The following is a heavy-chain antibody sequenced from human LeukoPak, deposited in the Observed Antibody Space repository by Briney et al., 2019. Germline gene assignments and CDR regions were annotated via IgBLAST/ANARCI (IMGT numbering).Heavy chain of an antibody. Sequence: PGGSLRLSCTASGFTFSRSWMHWIRQPPGKGLVWVSRINSDGSSTSYADSVKGRFTIPRDNAKNTLYLQMNSLRAEDTAVYYCARVPPDYWGQGTLVTVSS. V-gene: IGHV3-74*01. J-gene: IGHJ4*02. CDR2: INSDGSST. CDR3: ARVPPDY. CDR1: GFTFSRSW.